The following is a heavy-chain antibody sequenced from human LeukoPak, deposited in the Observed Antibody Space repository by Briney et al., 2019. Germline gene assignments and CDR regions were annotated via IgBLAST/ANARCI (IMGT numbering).Heavy chain of an antibody. D-gene: IGHD6-13*01. Sequence: GGSLRLSCAASGFTFSSHSMHWVRQAPGKGLEWVAVISYDGSNKYYADSVKGRFTISRDNSKNTLYLQMNSLRTEDTAVYYCARSSRGRQQLVPSDYWGQGTLVTVSS. CDR1: GFTFSSHS. CDR2: ISYDGSNK. J-gene: IGHJ4*02. V-gene: IGHV3-30*04. CDR3: ARSSRGRQQLVPSDY.